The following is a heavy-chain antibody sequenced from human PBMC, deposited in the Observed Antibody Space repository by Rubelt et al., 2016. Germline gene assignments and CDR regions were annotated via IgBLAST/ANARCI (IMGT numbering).Heavy chain of an antibody. D-gene: IGHD3-3*01. CDR2: FDPEDGET. V-gene: IGHV1-24*01. CDR3: AREFWVGYYDFWSGYLESYGMDV. J-gene: IGHJ6*02. Sequence: MGGFDPEDGETIYAQKFQGRVTMTEDTSTDTAYMELSSLRSEDTAVYYCAREFWVGYYDFWSGYLESYGMDVWGQGTTVTVSS.